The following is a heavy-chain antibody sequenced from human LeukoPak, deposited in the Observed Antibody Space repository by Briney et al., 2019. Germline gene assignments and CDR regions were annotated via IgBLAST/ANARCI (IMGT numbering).Heavy chain of an antibody. D-gene: IGHD3-16*01. V-gene: IGHV4-4*07. CDR3: ARDRSEHVWGSYAY. CDR1: GGSISSYY. J-gene: IGHJ4*02. Sequence: PSETLSLTCTVSGGSISSYYWSWIRQPAGKGLEWIGRIYSSGSTYYNPSLKSRVTISVDTSKNQFSLKVSSVTAADTAVYYCARDRSEHVWGSYAYWGQGTLVTVSS. CDR2: IYSSGST.